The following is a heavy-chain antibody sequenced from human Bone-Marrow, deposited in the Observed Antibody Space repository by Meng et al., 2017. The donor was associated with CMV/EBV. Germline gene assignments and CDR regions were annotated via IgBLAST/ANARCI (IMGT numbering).Heavy chain of an antibody. D-gene: IGHD1-20*01. J-gene: IGHJ4*02. CDR3: ARELDTYNYPRFFDY. CDR2: ISWNSGSI. V-gene: IGHV3-9*01. Sequence: GGSLRLSCAASGFTFDDYAMHWVRQAPGKGLEWVSGISWNSGSIGYADSVKGRFTISRDNAKNSLYLQMNSLRAEDTAVYYCARELDTYNYPRFFDYWGQGTLVTVSS. CDR1: GFTFDDYA.